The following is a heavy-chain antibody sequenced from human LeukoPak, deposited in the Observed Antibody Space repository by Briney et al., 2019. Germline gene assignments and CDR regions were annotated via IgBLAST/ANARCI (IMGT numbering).Heavy chain of an antibody. Sequence: GGSLRLSCAASGFTFSSYSMNWVRQAPGKGLEWVSSISSSSSCIYYADSVKGRFTISRDNAKNSLYLQMNSLRAEDTAVYYCARDFNYYGSGSYCFDYWGQGTLVTVSS. CDR2: ISSSSSCI. CDR3: ARDFNYYGSGSYCFDY. CDR1: GFTFSSYS. D-gene: IGHD3-10*01. J-gene: IGHJ4*02. V-gene: IGHV3-21*01.